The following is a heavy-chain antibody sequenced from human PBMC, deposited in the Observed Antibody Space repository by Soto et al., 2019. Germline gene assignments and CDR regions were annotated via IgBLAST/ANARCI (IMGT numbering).Heavy chain of an antibody. Sequence: PSETLSLTCTVSGGSISSSSYYWGWIRQPPGKGLEWIGSIYYSGSTYYNPSLKGRVTISVDTSKNQFSLKLSSVTAADTAVYYCARQGMEYQLLLYYYGMDVWGQGTTVTVSS. J-gene: IGHJ6*02. CDR1: GGSISSSSYY. D-gene: IGHD2-2*01. CDR3: ARQGMEYQLLLYYYGMDV. V-gene: IGHV4-39*01. CDR2: IYYSGST.